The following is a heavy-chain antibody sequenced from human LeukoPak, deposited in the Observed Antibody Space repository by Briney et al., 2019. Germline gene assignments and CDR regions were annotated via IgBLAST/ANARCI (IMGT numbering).Heavy chain of an antibody. Sequence: GGSLRLSCAASGFTFSSYWMSWVRQAPGKGLEWVGQTRNKANNYATQYAASVKGRFTISRDDSRNSVYLQMNSLKTEDTAVYYCARRRSGSCSDWGQGSLVTVSS. CDR2: TRNKANNYAT. J-gene: IGHJ4*02. CDR1: GFTFSSYW. D-gene: IGHD2-15*01. V-gene: IGHV3-72*01. CDR3: ARRRSGSCSD.